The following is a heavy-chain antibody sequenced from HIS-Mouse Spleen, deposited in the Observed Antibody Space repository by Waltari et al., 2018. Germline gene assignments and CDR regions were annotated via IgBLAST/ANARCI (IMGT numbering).Heavy chain of an antibody. CDR1: GGSISSSSYY. V-gene: IGHV4-39*07. CDR2: IYYSGST. CDR3: AREIPYSSSWYDWYFDL. D-gene: IGHD6-13*01. J-gene: IGHJ2*01. Sequence: QLQLQESGPGLVKPSETLSLTCTVSGGSISSSSYYWGWIRQPPGKGLAWIGSIYYSGSTSSNPSLKSRVTISVATSKNQFSLKLSSVTAADTAVYYCAREIPYSSSWYDWYFDLWGRGTLVTVSS.